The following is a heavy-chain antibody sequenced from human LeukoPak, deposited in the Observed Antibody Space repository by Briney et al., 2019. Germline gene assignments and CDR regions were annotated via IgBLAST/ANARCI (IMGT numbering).Heavy chain of an antibody. CDR2: MKPNSGNT. Sequence: GASVNVSCKASGYSFSSYDINWVRQAPGQGLEWMGLMKPNSGNTDSAQRFQGRVTMTTDTSINTAYMELSSLTFEDTAVYYCARPGAAAGSGHWGQGTLVTVSP. CDR1: GYSFSSYD. V-gene: IGHV1-8*02. D-gene: IGHD6-13*01. J-gene: IGHJ4*02. CDR3: ARPGAAAGSGH.